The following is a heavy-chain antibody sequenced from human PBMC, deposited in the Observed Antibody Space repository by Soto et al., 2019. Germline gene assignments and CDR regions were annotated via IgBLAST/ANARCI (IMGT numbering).Heavy chain of an antibody. Sequence: GGSLRLSCAASGFTFSSYSMHWVRQAPGKGLEWVAVIWYDGSNKYYADSVKGRFTISRDNSKNTLYLQMNSLRAEDTAVYYCARDGRVAVAANFDYWGQGTLVTVSS. J-gene: IGHJ4*02. D-gene: IGHD6-19*01. CDR3: ARDGRVAVAANFDY. V-gene: IGHV3-33*08. CDR1: GFTFSSYS. CDR2: IWYDGSNK.